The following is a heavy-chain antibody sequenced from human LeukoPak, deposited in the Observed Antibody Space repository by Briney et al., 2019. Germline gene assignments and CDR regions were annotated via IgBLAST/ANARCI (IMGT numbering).Heavy chain of an antibody. CDR3: ARGGDCGGDCYSSPTDY. CDR1: GYTFTSYD. J-gene: IGHJ4*02. CDR2: MNPNSGNT. V-gene: IGHV1-8*01. Sequence: GSSVKVSCKASGYTFTSYDINWVRQATGQGLEWMGWMNPNSGNTCYAQKFQGRVTMTRNNSKSTAYMELSSLRSEDTAVYYCARGGDCGGDCYSSPTDYWGQGTLVTVSS. D-gene: IGHD2-21*01.